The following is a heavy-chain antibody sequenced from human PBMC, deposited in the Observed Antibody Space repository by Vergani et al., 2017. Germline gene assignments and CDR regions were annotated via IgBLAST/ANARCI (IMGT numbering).Heavy chain of an antibody. V-gene: IGHV3-11*04. Sequence: QVQLVESGGGLVKPGGSLRLSCAASGFTFSDYYMTWIRQAPGKGLEWISYISGIGHNKYYADSVKGRFAISRDNAKNTLYLQMNNLRGDDTAVYYCGQDLLAGTLHLLVYWGQGALIAVSS. CDR3: GQDLLAGTLHLLVY. D-gene: IGHD1-7*01. CDR2: ISGIGHNK. J-gene: IGHJ4*02. CDR1: GFTFSDYY.